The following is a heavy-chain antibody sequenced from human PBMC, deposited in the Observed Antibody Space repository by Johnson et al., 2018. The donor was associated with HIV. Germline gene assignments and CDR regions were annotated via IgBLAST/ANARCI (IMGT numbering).Heavy chain of an antibody. CDR1: GFTFNNAW. Sequence: VQLVESGGGLVKPGGSLRPSCAVSGFTFNNAWMSWVRQAPGKGLEWVGRIKSKTDGGTTDYAAPVKGRFTISRDDSKNTLYLQMNSLKTEDTAVYYCSLLQYYYDRSGYYRLDAFDLWGQGTLVTVSS. D-gene: IGHD3-22*01. CDR2: IKSKTDGGTT. J-gene: IGHJ3*01. V-gene: IGHV3-15*01. CDR3: SLLQYYYDRSGYYRLDAFDL.